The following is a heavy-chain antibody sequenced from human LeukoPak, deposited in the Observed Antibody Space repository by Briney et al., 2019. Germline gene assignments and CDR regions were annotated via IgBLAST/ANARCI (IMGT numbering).Heavy chain of an antibody. J-gene: IGHJ6*02. D-gene: IGHD3-9*01. V-gene: IGHV1-69*13. CDR1: GGTFSSYA. CDR2: IIPIFGTA. Sequence: VASVKVSCKASGGTFSSYAISWVRQAPGQGLEWMGGIIPIFGTANYAQKFQGRVTITAGESTSTAYMELSSLRSEDTAVYYCARGGYFDWFPTPYYYYGMDVWGQGTTVTVSS. CDR3: ARGGYFDWFPTPYYYYGMDV.